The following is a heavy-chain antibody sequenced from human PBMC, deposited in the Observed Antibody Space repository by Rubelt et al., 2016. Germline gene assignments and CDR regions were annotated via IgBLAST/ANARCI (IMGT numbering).Heavy chain of an antibody. D-gene: IGHD3-22*01. V-gene: IGHV4-34*01. CDR1: GGSFSGYY. CDR3: ASAAGPTQNYDSSGFAFDI. CDR2: INHSGST. J-gene: IGHJ3*02. Sequence: QVQLQQWGAGLLRPSETLSLTCAVYGGSFSGYYWSWIRQPPGKGLEWIGEINHSGSTNYNPSLKSRVTISVDTSKNHFSLKLSSVTAADTAVYYCASAAGPTQNYDSSGFAFDIWGQGTMVTVSS.